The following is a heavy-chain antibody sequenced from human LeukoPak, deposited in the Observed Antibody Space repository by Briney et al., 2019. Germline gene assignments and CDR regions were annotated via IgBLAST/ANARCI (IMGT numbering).Heavy chain of an antibody. D-gene: IGHD6-13*01. V-gene: IGHV4-34*01. CDR1: GGSFSGYY. CDR2: INHSGST. CDR3: ARGRSSLAQQLISRYFDY. Sequence: PSETLSLTCAVYGGSFSGYYWSWIRQPPGKGLEWIGEINHSGSTNYNPSFKSRVTISVDTSKNQFSLKLSSVTAADTAVYYCARGRSSLAQQLISRYFDYWGQGTLVTVSS. J-gene: IGHJ4*02.